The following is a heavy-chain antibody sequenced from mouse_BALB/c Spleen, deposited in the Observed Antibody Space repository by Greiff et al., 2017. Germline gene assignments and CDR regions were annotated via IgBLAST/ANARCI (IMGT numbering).Heavy chain of an antibody. CDR2: ISNGGGST. CDR1: GFTFSSYT. D-gene: IGHD1-2*01. J-gene: IGHJ1*01. V-gene: IGHV5-12-2*01. Sequence: EVNVVESGGGLVQPGGSLKLSCAASGFTFSSYTMSWVRQTPEKRLEWVAYISNGGGSTYYPDTVKGRFTISRDNAKNTLYLQMSSLKSEDTAMYYCARRYYGSSHWYFDVWGAGTTVTVSS. CDR3: ARRYYGSSHWYFDV.